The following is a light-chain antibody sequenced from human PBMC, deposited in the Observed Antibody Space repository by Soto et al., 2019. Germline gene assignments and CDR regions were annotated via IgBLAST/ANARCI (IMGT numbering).Light chain of an antibody. V-gene: IGKV3-20*01. CDR1: QSVKSSY. CDR3: QQYGSSPST. J-gene: IGKJ4*01. CDR2: GAS. Sequence: EIVLTQSPGTLSLSPGERATLSCRASQSVKSSYLAWYQQKPGQPPRLLSYGASTRATGIPDRFIGSGSATDFTLTITRMEPEDFAVLYCQQYGSSPSTFGVGSKVEIK.